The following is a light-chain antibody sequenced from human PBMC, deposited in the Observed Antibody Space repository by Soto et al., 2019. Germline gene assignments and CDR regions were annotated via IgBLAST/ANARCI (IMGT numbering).Light chain of an antibody. CDR3: QQYGTSPFT. CDR1: QSVSSSY. V-gene: IGKV3-20*01. Sequence: EIVLTQSPGTLSLSPGERATLSCRASQSVSSSYLAWYQQKPGQAPRLLIYGASSRATGIPDSFSGSGSGTDFTLTISRLEPEDFAVYYCQQYGTSPFTFGPGTRVDLK. CDR2: GAS. J-gene: IGKJ3*01.